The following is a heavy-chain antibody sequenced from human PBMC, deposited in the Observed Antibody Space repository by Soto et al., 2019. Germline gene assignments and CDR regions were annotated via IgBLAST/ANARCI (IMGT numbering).Heavy chain of an antibody. CDR3: VRVLAARRYYYGMDV. CDR1: GYTFTSYY. J-gene: IGHJ6*02. D-gene: IGHD6-6*01. CDR2: INPSGGST. V-gene: IGHV1-46*01. Sequence: QVQLVQSGAEVKKPGASVKVSCKASGYTFTSYYMHWVRQAPGQGLEWMGIINPSGGSTSYAQKFQGRVTMTRDTSTSTVYMELSSLRSEDTAVYYCVRVLAARRYYYGMDVWGQGTTVTVSS.